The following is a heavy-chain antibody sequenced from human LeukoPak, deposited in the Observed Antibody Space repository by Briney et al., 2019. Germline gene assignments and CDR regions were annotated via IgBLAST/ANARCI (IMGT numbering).Heavy chain of an antibody. D-gene: IGHD2-2*01. CDR2: INPNSGGT. J-gene: IGHJ3*02. V-gene: IGHV1-2*02. CDR1: GYTFTGYY. Sequence: ASVKVSCKASGYTFTGYYMHWVRQAPGQGLKWMGWINPNSGGTNYAQKFQGRVTMTRDTSISTAYMELSRLRSDDTAVYYCARDSGYCSSTSCITYAFDIWGQGTMVTVSS. CDR3: ARDSGYCSSTSCITYAFDI.